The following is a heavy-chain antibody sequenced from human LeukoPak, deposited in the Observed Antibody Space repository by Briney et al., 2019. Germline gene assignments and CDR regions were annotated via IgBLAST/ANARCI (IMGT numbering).Heavy chain of an antibody. CDR3: ARFGSGRQFHYLDF. J-gene: IGHJ4*02. CDR2: INWNGGST. CDR1: GFTFDDYG. V-gene: IGHV3-20*04. D-gene: IGHD3-10*01. Sequence: PGGSLRLSCAASGFTFDDYGMSWVRQAPGKGLEWVSGINWNGGSTGYADSVKGRFTISRDNAKNSLYLQMSSLRAEDTALYYCARFGSGRQFHYLDFWGQGALVSVSS.